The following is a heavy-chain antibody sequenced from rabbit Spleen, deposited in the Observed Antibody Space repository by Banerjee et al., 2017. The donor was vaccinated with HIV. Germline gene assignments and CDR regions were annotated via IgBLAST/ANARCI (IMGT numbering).Heavy chain of an antibody. D-gene: IGHD7-1*01. V-gene: IGHV1S45*01. Sequence: QQQLEESGGGLVKPGGTLTLTCTASGFSFSSSYWMCWVRQAPGKGLEWIGCVSTYSGNTYYASWSKGRFTIYKTSTTVDLKMTSLTGADTATYFCARALPCGDSECHFNLWGQGTLVTVS. CDR1: GFSFSSSYW. CDR2: VSTYSGNT. J-gene: IGHJ4*01. CDR3: ARALPCGDSECHFNL.